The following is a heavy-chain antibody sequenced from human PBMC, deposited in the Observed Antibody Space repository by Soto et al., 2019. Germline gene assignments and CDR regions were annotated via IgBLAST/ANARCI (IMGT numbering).Heavy chain of an antibody. CDR1: GGSISGSY. CDR3: ARGVDYYDSSGFSPYLDH. J-gene: IGHJ4*02. Sequence: TVSGGSISGSYWYWIRQPPGEGLEWIGNLHYSGSTNYNPSLKSRVSIFLDMSKNQISLKLVSLTAADTAVYYCARGVDYYDSSGFSPYLDHWGQGTLVTVSS. CDR2: LHYSGST. D-gene: IGHD3-22*01. V-gene: IGHV4-59*01.